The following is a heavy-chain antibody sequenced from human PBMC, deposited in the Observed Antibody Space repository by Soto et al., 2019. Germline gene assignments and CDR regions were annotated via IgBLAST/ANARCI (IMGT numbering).Heavy chain of an antibody. D-gene: IGHD3-10*01. CDR2: ISSNGGST. CDR1: GFTFSSYA. Sequence: VQLVESGGGLVQPGGSLRLSCAASGFTFSSYAMHWVRQAPGKGLENVSAISSNGGSTYYANPVKGRFTISRDNSKTTLYLQMGSLRAEDMAVYYCARVGGSGSYYYYYMDVWGKGTTVTVAS. V-gene: IGHV3-64*01. CDR3: ARVGGSGSYYYYYMDV. J-gene: IGHJ6*03.